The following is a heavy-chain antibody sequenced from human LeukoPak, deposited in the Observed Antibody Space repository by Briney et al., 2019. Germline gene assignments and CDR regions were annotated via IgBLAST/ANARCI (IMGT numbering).Heavy chain of an antibody. J-gene: IGHJ4*02. D-gene: IGHD6-19*01. CDR1: GFTFSSYS. CDR2: ISSSSSYI. CDR3: ARDWGDPGIAVLGDY. V-gene: IGHV3-21*01. Sequence: PGGSLRLSCAASGFTFSSYSMNWVRQAPGKGLEWVSSISSSSSYIYYADSVKGRFTISRDNAKNSLYLQMNSLRAEDTAAYYCARDWGDPGIAVLGDYWGQGTLVTVSS.